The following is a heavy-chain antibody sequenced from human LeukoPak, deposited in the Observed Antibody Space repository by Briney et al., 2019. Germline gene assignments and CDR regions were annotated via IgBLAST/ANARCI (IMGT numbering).Heavy chain of an antibody. CDR1: GYTFTDYY. CDR2: INPNSGGT. D-gene: IGHD3-3*01. J-gene: IGHJ6*02. Sequence: ASVKVSCKASGYTFTDYYVHWVRQAPGQGLEWMGWINPNSGGTNYAQKFQGRATMTRDTSIITAYMELSSLTSDDTAVYYCARDLYDFWSGYYSYYYYDLDVWGQGTTVTVSS. CDR3: ARDLYDFWSGYYSYYYYDLDV. V-gene: IGHV1-2*02.